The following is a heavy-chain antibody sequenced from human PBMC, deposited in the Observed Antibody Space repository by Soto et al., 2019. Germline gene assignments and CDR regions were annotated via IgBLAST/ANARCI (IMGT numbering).Heavy chain of an antibody. D-gene: IGHD3-22*01. Sequence: PSETLSLTCHVSGASVSHGSWSWIRQPPGKGLEWIGFMYFGGSFNYNPSLTSRATISVETSKNQFSMKLTSVTASDTAVYYCARSYYDSTGFAVDPWGQGTLVTV. CDR3: ARSYYDSTGFAVDP. J-gene: IGHJ5*02. CDR1: GASVSHGS. CDR2: MYFGGSF. V-gene: IGHV4-59*02.